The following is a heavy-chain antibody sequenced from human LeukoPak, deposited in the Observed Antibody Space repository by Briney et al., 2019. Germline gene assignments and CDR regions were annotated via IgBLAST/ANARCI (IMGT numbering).Heavy chain of an antibody. CDR2: ISAYNGNT. CDR1: GYTFTSYG. J-gene: IGHJ6*02. D-gene: IGHD3-10*01. CDR3: ARDRVVRGVYYGMDV. V-gene: IGHV1-18*01. Sequence: ASVKVSCKASGYTFTSYGISRVRQAPGQGLEWMGWISAYNGNTNYAQKLQGRVTMTTDTSTSTAYMELRSLRSDDTAVYYCARDRVVRGVYYGMDVWGQGTTVTVSS.